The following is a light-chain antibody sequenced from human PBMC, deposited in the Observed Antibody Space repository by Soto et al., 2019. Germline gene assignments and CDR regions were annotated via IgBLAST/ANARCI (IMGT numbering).Light chain of an antibody. Sequence: DIQMTQSPSTLSASVGDRVTITCRASQSISSWLAWYHQKPGKAPNLLIYDASSLESGVPSRFSGSGSGTEFTLTISGLQPDDFATYYCKQYNGYPYTFGQGTKVDIK. CDR3: KQYNGYPYT. CDR2: DAS. V-gene: IGKV1-5*01. J-gene: IGKJ2*01. CDR1: QSISSW.